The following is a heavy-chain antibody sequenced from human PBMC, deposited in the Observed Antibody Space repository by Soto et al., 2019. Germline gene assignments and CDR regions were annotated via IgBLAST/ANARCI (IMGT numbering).Heavy chain of an antibody. CDR2: INPRGGST. V-gene: IGHV1-46*01. CDR1: GYTFTSYY. D-gene: IGHD6-13*01. CDR3: ASAAGTGLDY. Sequence: SVKVSCNASGYTFTSYYMHWVRQAPGQGLEWMGIINPRGGSTSYAQKFQGRVTMTRDTSTSTVYMELSSLRSEETAVYYCASAAGTGLDYWGQGTLVTVSS. J-gene: IGHJ4*02.